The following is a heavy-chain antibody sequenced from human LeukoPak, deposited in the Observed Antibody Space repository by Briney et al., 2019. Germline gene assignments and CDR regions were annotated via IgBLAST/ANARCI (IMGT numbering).Heavy chain of an antibody. V-gene: IGHV3-7*01. CDR1: GFTFSSYW. J-gene: IGHJ4*02. CDR3: ARDADPHDLSYFDY. Sequence: PGGSLRLSCAASGFTFSSYWMSWVRQAPGKGLEWVANIKQDGSEKYYVDSVKGRFTISRDNAKNSLYLQMNSLRAEDTAVYYCARDADPHDLSYFDYWGQGTLVTVSS. CDR2: IKQDGSEK.